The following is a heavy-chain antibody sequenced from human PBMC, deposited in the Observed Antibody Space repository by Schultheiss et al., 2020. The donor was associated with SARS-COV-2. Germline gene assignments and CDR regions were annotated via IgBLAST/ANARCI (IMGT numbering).Heavy chain of an antibody. CDR3: ARANQLLYDYYYYGMDV. Sequence: SETLSLTCTVSGGSISSYYWSWIRQPAGKGLEWIGRIYTSGSTNYNPSLKSRVTISVDKSKNQFSLKLSSVTAADTAVYYCARANQLLYDYYYYGMDVWGQGTTVTVSS. CDR2: IYTSGST. V-gene: IGHV4-4*07. J-gene: IGHJ6*02. D-gene: IGHD2-2*02. CDR1: GGSISSYY.